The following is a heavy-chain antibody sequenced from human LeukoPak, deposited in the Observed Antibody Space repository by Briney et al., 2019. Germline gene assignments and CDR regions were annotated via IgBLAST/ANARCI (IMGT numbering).Heavy chain of an antibody. CDR3: AKDQHTKVRGRSDY. Sequence: PGGSLRLSCAASGSTFSSYGMHWVRQAPGKGLEWVAFIRYDGSNKYYADSVKCRFTISRDNSKNTLYLQMNSQRAEDTAVYYCAKDQHTKVRGRSDYWGQGTLVTVSS. D-gene: IGHD3-10*01. J-gene: IGHJ4*02. V-gene: IGHV3-30*02. CDR1: GSTFSSYG. CDR2: IRYDGSNK.